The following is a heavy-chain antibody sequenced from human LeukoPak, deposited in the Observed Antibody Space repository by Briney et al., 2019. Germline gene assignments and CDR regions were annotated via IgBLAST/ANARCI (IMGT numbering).Heavy chain of an antibody. V-gene: IGHV3-7*01. D-gene: IGHD3-10*01. CDR1: EFIFGAYW. J-gene: IGHJ4*02. CDR2: INQDGSET. Sequence: PGGSLRLSCAGSEFIFGAYWMTWVRQAPGKGLEWVAHINQDGSETYYMDSVKGRFTISRDNAKNSVFLQMNSLTAEDTALYYCVRSLQKFGTRDYWGQGTLVTVSS. CDR3: VRSLQKFGTRDY.